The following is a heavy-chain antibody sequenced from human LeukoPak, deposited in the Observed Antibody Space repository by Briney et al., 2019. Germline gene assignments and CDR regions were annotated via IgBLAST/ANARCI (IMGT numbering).Heavy chain of an antibody. J-gene: IGHJ6*03. CDR1: GYTFTGYY. V-gene: IGHV1-2*02. CDR2: INPNSGGT. CDR3: ARTTAAIPYYYYYMDV. D-gene: IGHD2-2*02. Sequence: ASVKVSCKASGYTFTGYYMHWVRQAPGQGLEWVGWINPNSGGTNYAQKFQGRVTMTRDTSISTAYMELSRLRSDDTAVYYCARTTAAIPYYYYYMDVWGKGTTVTVSS.